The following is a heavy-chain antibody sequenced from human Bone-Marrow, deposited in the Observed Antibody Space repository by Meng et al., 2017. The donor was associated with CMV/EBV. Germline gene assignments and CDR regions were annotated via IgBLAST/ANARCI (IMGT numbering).Heavy chain of an antibody. V-gene: IGHV3-7*01. D-gene: IGHD2-2*01. J-gene: IGHJ6*02. Sequence: GESLKISCAASGFTFSSYWMSWVRQAPGKGLEWVANIKQDGSEKYYVDSVKGRFTISRDKAKNSLYLQMNSLRAEDTAVYYCARDSPPEDIVVVPAAPYGMDVWGQGTTVTVSS. CDR3: ARDSPPEDIVVVPAAPYGMDV. CDR2: IKQDGSEK. CDR1: GFTFSSYW.